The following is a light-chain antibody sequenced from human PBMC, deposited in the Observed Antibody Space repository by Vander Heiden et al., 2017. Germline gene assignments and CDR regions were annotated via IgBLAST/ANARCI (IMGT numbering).Light chain of an antibody. CDR2: DAS. Sequence: IVLTQSPATLSCSPGERATLSCRASQSVSSYLAWYQQKPGQAPRLLIYDASNRATGIPARFSGSGSGTDFTLTISSLEPEDFAVYYCQQRSNWLWTFGQGTKVEIK. CDR1: QSVSSY. CDR3: QQRSNWLWT. V-gene: IGKV3-11*01. J-gene: IGKJ1*01.